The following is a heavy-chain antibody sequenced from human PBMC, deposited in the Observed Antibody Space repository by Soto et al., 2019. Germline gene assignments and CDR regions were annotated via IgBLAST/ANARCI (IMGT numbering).Heavy chain of an antibody. CDR2: ISSNGGTT. J-gene: IGHJ4*02. D-gene: IGHD1-7*01. V-gene: IGHV3-64*01. CDR1: GFTFSSYD. CDR3: VRRVSGNYDY. Sequence: EVQLAESGGGMVQPGGSLRLSCVASGFTFSSYDMHWVRQAPGKGLEYVSSISSNGGTTYYGNSVKGRFTISRDNYKNTLYLQMGSLRAEDKAVYYCVRRVSGNYDYWGQGTLVTVSS.